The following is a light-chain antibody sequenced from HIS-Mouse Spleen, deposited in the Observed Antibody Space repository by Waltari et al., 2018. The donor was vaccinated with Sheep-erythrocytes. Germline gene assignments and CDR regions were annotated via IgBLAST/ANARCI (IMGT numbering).Light chain of an antibody. CDR1: SSDVGGYNY. Sequence: QSALTQPRSVSGSPGQSVTISCTGTSSDVGGYNYVSWYQQHPGKAPKLMIYDVSKRPSGVPDRFSGSKSGNPASLTISGLQAEDEADYYCSSYTSSSTLVFGTGTKVTVL. CDR2: DVS. J-gene: IGLJ1*01. CDR3: SSYTSSSTLV. V-gene: IGLV2-11*01.